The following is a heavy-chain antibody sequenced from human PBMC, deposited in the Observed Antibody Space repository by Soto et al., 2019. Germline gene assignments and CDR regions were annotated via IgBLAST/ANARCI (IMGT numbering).Heavy chain of an antibody. D-gene: IGHD3-10*01. Sequence: SETLSLTCAVYGGSFSRYYWSWIRQPPGKGLEWIGEINHSGSTNYNPSLKSRVTISVDTSKNQFSLKLSSVTAADTAVYYCARGSDWKGVRGVIPLRYYYYGMDVWGQGTTVTVSS. CDR2: INHSGST. CDR3: ARGSDWKGVRGVIPLRYYYYGMDV. V-gene: IGHV4-34*01. CDR1: GGSFSRYY. J-gene: IGHJ6*02.